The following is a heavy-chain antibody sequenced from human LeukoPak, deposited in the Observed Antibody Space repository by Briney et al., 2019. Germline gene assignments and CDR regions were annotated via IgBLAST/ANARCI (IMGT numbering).Heavy chain of an antibody. CDR2: ISSSSSYI. D-gene: IGHD1-26*01. CDR3: AKDGSAGVGATLGY. V-gene: IGHV3-21*01. Sequence: GGSLRLSCAASGFTFSSYSMNWVRQAPGKGLEWVSSISSSSSYIYYADSVKGRFTISRDNSKNTLYLQMNSLRAEDTAVYYCAKDGSAGVGATLGYWGQGTLVTVSS. J-gene: IGHJ4*02. CDR1: GFTFSSYS.